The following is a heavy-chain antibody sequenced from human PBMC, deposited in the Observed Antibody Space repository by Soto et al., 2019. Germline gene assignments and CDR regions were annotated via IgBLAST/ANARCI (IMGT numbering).Heavy chain of an antibody. D-gene: IGHD3-3*01. CDR1: GFTFSNNA. J-gene: IGHJ4*02. V-gene: IGHV3-30*01. Sequence: GSLVLACVVSGFTFSNNAMHWVRQAPGKGLEWVAFISFDSSEIHYADSVKGRFTIPRDNPRNTLFLHVNSPRADDTAVYYCAIARVADPSLDHWGQGTLVTVYS. CDR3: AIARVADPSLDH. CDR2: ISFDSSEI.